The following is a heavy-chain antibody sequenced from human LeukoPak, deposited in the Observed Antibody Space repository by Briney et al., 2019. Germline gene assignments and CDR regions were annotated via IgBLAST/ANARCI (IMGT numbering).Heavy chain of an antibody. CDR3: AGLQGHSYYYMDV. Sequence: SETLSLTCAVYGGSFSSYYWSWIRQPPGRGLEWIGDIDHGGITNCNPSLKSRVTISVDTSKNQFSLTLRSVTAADTAVYYCAGLQGHSYYYMDVWGRGTKVTVSS. CDR1: GGSFSSYY. J-gene: IGHJ6*03. CDR2: IDHGGIT. V-gene: IGHV4-34*01.